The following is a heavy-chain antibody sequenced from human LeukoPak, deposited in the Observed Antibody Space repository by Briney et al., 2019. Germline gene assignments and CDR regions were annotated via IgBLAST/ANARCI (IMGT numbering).Heavy chain of an antibody. CDR3: AKDDSMTLDHFDY. CDR2: INHSGGHK. V-gene: IGHV3-23*01. D-gene: IGHD4-11*01. CDR1: GFTFVDYG. Sequence: GGSLRLSCATSGFTFVDYGLGWVRQAPGKGLEWVSGINHSGGHKYYADSVKGRFTISRDNSKYTLYLQMNSLRAEDTAVYYCAKDDSMTLDHFDYWGQGTLVSVSS. J-gene: IGHJ4*02.